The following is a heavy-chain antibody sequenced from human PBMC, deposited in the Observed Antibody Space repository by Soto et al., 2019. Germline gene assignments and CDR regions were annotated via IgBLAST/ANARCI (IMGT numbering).Heavy chain of an antibody. CDR1: GFTFSHYA. D-gene: IGHD1-26*01. V-gene: IGHV3-30-3*01. CDR3: ARGAMDNYALDV. Sequence: QVLLVESGGGVVQPERSLRFSCAASGFTFSHYAMHWVRQAPGRGLEWVTLISDDASNEYYADSVKGRFTISRDISKNTLFLQMNSLRAEDTAVYYCARGAMDNYALDVWGQGTTVTVSS. CDR2: ISDDASNE. J-gene: IGHJ6*02.